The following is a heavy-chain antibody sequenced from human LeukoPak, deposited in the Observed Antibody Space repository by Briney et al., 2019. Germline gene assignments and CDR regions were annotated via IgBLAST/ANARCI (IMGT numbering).Heavy chain of an antibody. J-gene: IGHJ4*02. CDR3: AREDRSTVVRGIVVGPLDY. CDR2: IYYGGST. V-gene: IGHV4-39*07. CDR1: DDSINIHTYY. Sequence: SESLSLTCTVSDDSINIHTYYWGWLRQPPGNGLEWIGRIYYGGSTYYHPSLKSRLTISIDRSKNQFSLKLKSVTAADKAVYYCAREDRSTVVRGIVVGPLDYWGQGTLVTISS. D-gene: IGHD3-10*01.